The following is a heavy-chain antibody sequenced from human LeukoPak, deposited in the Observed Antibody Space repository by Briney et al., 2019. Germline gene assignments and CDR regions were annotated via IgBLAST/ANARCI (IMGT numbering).Heavy chain of an antibody. V-gene: IGHV3-33*01. J-gene: IGHJ4*02. D-gene: IGHD2/OR15-2a*01. Sequence: PGGSLRLSCTASGFTFSNYGMHWVRQAPGKGLEWVALIWYDGSNKYYTDSVKSRLTISRDNSKNTLYLQMNSLRAEDTAIYYCAREGPRGNSQFDYWGQGTLVTVSS. CDR3: AREGPRGNSQFDY. CDR2: IWYDGSNK. CDR1: GFTFSNYG.